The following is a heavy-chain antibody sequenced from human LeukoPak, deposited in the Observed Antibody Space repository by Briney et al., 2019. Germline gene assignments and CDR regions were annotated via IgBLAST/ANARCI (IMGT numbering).Heavy chain of an antibody. CDR3: ARGKSGFSP. V-gene: IGHV1-2*02. J-gene: IGHJ4*02. Sequence: ASVKVSCKASGYTFTEDYIHRVRQAPGHGLEWMGLINPYTGDANYTEKFQGRVTMTRDTSVSTAYMHLSRLRSDDTAAYYCARGKSGFSPWGQGTPVTVSS. CDR1: GYTFTEDY. D-gene: IGHD3-22*01. CDR2: INPYTGDA.